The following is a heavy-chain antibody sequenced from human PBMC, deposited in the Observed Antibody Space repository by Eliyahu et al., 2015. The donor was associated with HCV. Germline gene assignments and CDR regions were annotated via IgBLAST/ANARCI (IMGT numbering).Heavy chain of an antibody. CDR2: INHSGST. V-gene: IGHV4-34*01. CDR3: ARLGIAAARFPRGYYGMDV. Sequence: QVQLQQWGAGLLKPSETLSLTCAVYGGSFSGYYWSWIRQPPGKGLEWIGEINHSGSTNYNPSLKSRVTISVDTSKNQFSLKLSSVTAADTAVYYCARLGIAAARFPRGYYGMDVWGQGTTVTVSS. J-gene: IGHJ6*02. D-gene: IGHD6-13*01. CDR1: GGSFSGYY.